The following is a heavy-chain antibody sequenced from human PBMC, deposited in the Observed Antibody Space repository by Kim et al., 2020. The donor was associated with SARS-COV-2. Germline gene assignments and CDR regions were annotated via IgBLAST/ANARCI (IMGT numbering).Heavy chain of an antibody. CDR3: AKDKEAPPPGYCSGGSCYSGAVDGMDV. CDR2: ISGSGGST. CDR1: GFTFSSYA. Sequence: GGSLRLSCAASGFTFSSYAMSWVRQAPGKGLEWVSAISGSGGSTYYADSVKGRFTISRDNSKNTLYLQMNSLRAEDTAVYYCAKDKEAPPPGYCSGGSCYSGAVDGMDVWGQGTTVTVSS. J-gene: IGHJ6*02. V-gene: IGHV3-23*01. D-gene: IGHD2-15*01.